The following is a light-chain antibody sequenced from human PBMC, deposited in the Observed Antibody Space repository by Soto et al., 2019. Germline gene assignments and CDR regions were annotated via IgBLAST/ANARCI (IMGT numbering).Light chain of an antibody. CDR3: LHYGGSPLT. CDR1: QSVNSDY. J-gene: IGKJ5*01. CDR2: GAS. Sequence: EIVLTQSPGTLSLSPGERATHSCRASQSVNSDYLAWFQHKPGQAPRLLIYGASTRTTGIPDRFSGSGSGTDFTLTIGRLEPGDFAVYYCLHYGGSPLTFGQGTRLETK. V-gene: IGKV3-20*01.